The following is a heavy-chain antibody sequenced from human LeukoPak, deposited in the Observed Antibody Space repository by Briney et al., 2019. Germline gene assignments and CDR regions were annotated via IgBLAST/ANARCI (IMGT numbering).Heavy chain of an antibody. CDR3: ARHDGGYCSSTSCYFGAYFDY. V-gene: IGHV4-59*08. CDR1: GGSISSYY. CDR2: IYYSGST. Sequence: PSETLSLTCTVSGGSISSYYWSWIRQPPGKGLEWIGYIYYSGSTNYNPSLKSRVTISVDTSKNQFSLKLSSVTAADTAVYYCARHDGGYCSSTSCYFGAYFDYWGQGTLVTVSS. J-gene: IGHJ4*02. D-gene: IGHD2-2*01.